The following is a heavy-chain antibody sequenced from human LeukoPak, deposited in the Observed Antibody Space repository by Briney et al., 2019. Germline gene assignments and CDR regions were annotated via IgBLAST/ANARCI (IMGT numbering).Heavy chain of an antibody. D-gene: IGHD3-3*01. CDR2: INHSGST. Sequence: KPSETLSLTCAVYGGSFSGYYWSWIRQPPGKGLEWIGEINHSGSTNYNPSLKSRVTISVDTSKNQFSLKLSSVTAADTAVYYCARRRYDFWSGYYNYWGQGTLVTVSS. CDR3: ARRRYDFWSGYYNY. V-gene: IGHV4-34*01. J-gene: IGHJ4*02. CDR1: GGSFSGYY.